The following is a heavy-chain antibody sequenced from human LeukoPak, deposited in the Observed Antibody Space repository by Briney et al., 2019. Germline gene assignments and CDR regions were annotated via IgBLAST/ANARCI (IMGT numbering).Heavy chain of an antibody. V-gene: IGHV3-30*04. CDR3: ARGRKWLRLEGPFDY. D-gene: IGHD5-12*01. Sequence: GGSLRLSCAASGFTFSSYAMHWVRQAPGKGLEWVAVISYDGSNKYYADSVKGRFTISRDNSKNTLYLQMNSLRAEDTAVYYCARGRKWLRLEGPFDYWGQGTLVTVSS. CDR2: ISYDGSNK. J-gene: IGHJ4*02. CDR1: GFTFSSYA.